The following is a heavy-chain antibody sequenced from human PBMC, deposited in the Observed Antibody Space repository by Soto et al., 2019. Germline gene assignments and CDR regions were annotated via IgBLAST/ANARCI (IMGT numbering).Heavy chain of an antibody. Sequence: PGESLKSSCKGSGHSFTNYCIGWVPQMPGKGLEWMGINYPGDSDTRYSPSFQGQVTISDDKSISTAYMKWSSLKASDTAMYYCARPVAVAAHFDYWGQGTLVTVSS. CDR1: GHSFTNYC. D-gene: IGHD6-19*01. V-gene: IGHV5-51*01. CDR2: NYPGDSDT. J-gene: IGHJ4*02. CDR3: ARPVAVAAHFDY.